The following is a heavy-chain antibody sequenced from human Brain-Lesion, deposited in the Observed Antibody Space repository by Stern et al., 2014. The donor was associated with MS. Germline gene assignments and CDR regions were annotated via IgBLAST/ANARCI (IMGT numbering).Heavy chain of an antibody. D-gene: IGHD3-10*01. V-gene: IGHV4-4*02. CDR2: IYQRGTA. CDR3: ARDPRRGGLSGYYHGMDV. Sequence: VQLVESGPGLVKPSGTLSLTCAVSGASISNTQWWTWVRQSPGTGLEWIGGIYQRGTANYNPSLRSRVTISVDRSKNSFSLKLNSVTAADTAVYYCARDPRRGGLSGYYHGMDVWGQGTTVTVSS. CDR1: GASISNTQW. J-gene: IGHJ6*02.